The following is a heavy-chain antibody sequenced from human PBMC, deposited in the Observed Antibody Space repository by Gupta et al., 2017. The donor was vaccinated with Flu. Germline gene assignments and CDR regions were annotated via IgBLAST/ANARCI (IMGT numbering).Heavy chain of an antibody. D-gene: IGHD2-15*01. V-gene: IGHV1-3*04. CDR2: INMGRGNT. CDR3: TREGCSGGSCWGDYDY. Sequence: VQLVQSGAEVKKPGASVKVSCKASGYTFTSHAIHWVRQAPGQRLEWMGWINMGRGNTKFVPKFQDRVTITRDTSATTAYMELSSLRSEDTAVYYCTREGCSGGSCWGDYDYWGQGTLVTVSS. CDR1: GYTFTSHA. J-gene: IGHJ4*02.